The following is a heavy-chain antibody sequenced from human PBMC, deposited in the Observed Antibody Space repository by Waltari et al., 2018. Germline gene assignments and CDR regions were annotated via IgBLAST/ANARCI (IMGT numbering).Heavy chain of an antibody. V-gene: IGHV1-2*02. CDR1: GYTFTGYY. CDR3: ARAEGATPPSFDP. J-gene: IGHJ5*02. CDR2: INPNSGGT. Sequence: QVQLVQSGAEVKKPGASVKVSCKASGYTFTGYYMHWVRQAPGQGLEWMGWINPNSGGTNDAQKFQGRVTMTRDTSISTAYMELSRLRSDDTAVYYCARAEGATPPSFDPWGQGTLVTVSS. D-gene: IGHD1-26*01.